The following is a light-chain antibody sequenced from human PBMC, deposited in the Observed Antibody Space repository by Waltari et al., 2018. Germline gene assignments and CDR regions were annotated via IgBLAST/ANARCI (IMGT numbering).Light chain of an antibody. Sequence: QSVLTQPPSASGTPGQRVTISCSGSGSNIGDNYVYWYHQLPGMAPKLLIYRNEERRSGVPDRFSGSTSGTSASLAISGLRSEDAGDYYCAAWDDSLSGRVFGGGTKLTVL. CDR1: GSNIGDNY. CDR3: AAWDDSLSGRV. J-gene: IGLJ3*02. V-gene: IGLV1-47*01. CDR2: RNE.